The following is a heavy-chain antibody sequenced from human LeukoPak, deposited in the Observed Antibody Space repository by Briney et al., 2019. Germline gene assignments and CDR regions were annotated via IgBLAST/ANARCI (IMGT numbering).Heavy chain of an antibody. CDR3: ARHYGP. Sequence: SETLSLTCTVSGGSLSGFYWSWIRQPPGAGLEWIGYVYYSGSTTYNPSLKSRVTISVDTSKNQFSLKLTSVTAADTAVYYCARHYGPWGQGTLVTVSS. D-gene: IGHD4-17*01. CDR2: VYYSGST. J-gene: IGHJ5*02. CDR1: GGSLSGFY. V-gene: IGHV4-59*08.